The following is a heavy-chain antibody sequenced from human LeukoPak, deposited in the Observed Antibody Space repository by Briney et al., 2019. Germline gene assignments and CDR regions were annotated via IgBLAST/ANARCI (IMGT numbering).Heavy chain of an antibody. V-gene: IGHV3-15*01. D-gene: IGHD1-26*01. Sequence: GGSLRLSCVASGFTFSDAWMSWVRQAPGKGLEWVGRIKSKSDGGTIDYAAPVNGRVTISRDDSKNTLYLQMNSLKTEDTAVYYCTGWELLYFDYWGQGTLVTVSS. CDR1: GFTFSDAW. J-gene: IGHJ4*02. CDR3: TGWELLYFDY. CDR2: IKSKSDGGTI.